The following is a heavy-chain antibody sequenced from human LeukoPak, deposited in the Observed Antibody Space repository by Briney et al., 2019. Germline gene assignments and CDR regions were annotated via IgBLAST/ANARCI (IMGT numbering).Heavy chain of an antibody. CDR2: ISGSGGIT. CDR1: GFTFGSYA. V-gene: IGHV3-23*01. D-gene: IGHD3-16*01. J-gene: IGHJ6*02. Sequence: GGSLRLSCAASGFTFGSYAMSWVRQAPGKGLEWVSVISGSGGITYYADSVKGRLTISRDNSKNTVYLQMSSLRAEDTAMYYCARDGKNDSPYSMDVWGQGTTVTVSS. CDR3: ARDGKNDSPYSMDV.